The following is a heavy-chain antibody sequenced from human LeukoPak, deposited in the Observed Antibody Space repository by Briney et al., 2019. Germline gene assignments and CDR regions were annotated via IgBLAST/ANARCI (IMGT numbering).Heavy chain of an antibody. CDR3: ARPTGLGNYDSSGYYYFDY. J-gene: IGHJ4*02. V-gene: IGHV5-51*01. CDR1: GYGFTSYW. Sequence: GESLKISCKGSGYGFTSYWIGWGRQMPGKGLEWMGIIYPGDSDTRYSPSFQGQVTISADKSISTAYLQWSSLKASDTAMYYCARPTGLGNYDSSGYYYFDYWGQGTLVTVSS. CDR2: IYPGDSDT. D-gene: IGHD3-22*01.